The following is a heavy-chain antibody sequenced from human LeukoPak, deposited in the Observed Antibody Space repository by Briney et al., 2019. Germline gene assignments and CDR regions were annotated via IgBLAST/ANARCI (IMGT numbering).Heavy chain of an antibody. D-gene: IGHD3-3*02. CDR2: MNPNSGNT. J-gene: IGHJ3*02. CDR3: ARGASTDAFDI. CDR1: GYTFTSYY. V-gene: IGHV1-8*02. Sequence: ASVKVSCKASGYTFTSYYMHWVRQAPGQGLEWMGWMNPNSGNTGYAQKFQGRVTMTRNTSISTAYMELSSLRSEDTAVYYCARGASTDAFDIWGQGTMVTVSS.